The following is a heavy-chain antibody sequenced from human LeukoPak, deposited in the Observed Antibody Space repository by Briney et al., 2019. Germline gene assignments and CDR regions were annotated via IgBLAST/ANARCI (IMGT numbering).Heavy chain of an antibody. CDR1: GFTFSRYA. CDR3: ASPGAYY. Sequence: GGSLRLSCAASGFTFSRYAMHWVRHAPGKGLEYVSAISSNGGSTYYANSVKGRFTISRDNSKNTLYLHMGSLRAEDMAVYYCASPGAYYWGQGTLVTVSS. J-gene: IGHJ4*02. CDR2: ISSNGGST. V-gene: IGHV3-64*01.